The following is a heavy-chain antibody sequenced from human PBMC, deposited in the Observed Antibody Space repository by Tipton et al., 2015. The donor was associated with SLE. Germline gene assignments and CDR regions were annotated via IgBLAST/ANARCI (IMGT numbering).Heavy chain of an antibody. CDR3: ARVQAYEGFDP. CDR2: IYYTGIT. D-gene: IGHD3-16*01. Sequence: TLSLTCSVSGGSISSYYWTWIRQPPGKGLEWIGYIYYTGITNYNPSLKSRVTLSVDTYRNQFSLKLSSVTAADTAVYYCARVQAYEGFDPWGQGTLVTVSS. CDR1: GGSISSYY. J-gene: IGHJ5*02. V-gene: IGHV4-59*12.